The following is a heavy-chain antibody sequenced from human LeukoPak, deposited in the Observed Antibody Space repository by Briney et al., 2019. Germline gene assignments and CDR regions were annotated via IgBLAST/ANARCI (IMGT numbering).Heavy chain of an antibody. D-gene: IGHD4-17*01. Sequence: QPGRSLRLSCTASGFTFGDYAMSWVRQAPGKGXXXXXXXXXKAYGGTTEYAASVKGRFTISRDDSKSIAYLQMNSLKTEDTAVYYCTRDYGDYKGWYFDLWGRGTLVTVSS. CDR1: GFTFGDYA. J-gene: IGHJ2*01. CDR3: TRDYGDYKGWYFDL. V-gene: IGHV3-49*04. CDR2: XXXKAYGGTT.